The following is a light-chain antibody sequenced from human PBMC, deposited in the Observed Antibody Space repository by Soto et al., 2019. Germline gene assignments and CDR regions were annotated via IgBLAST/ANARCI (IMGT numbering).Light chain of an antibody. V-gene: IGLV1-40*01. J-gene: IGLJ1*01. CDR3: AVWDDSLNGFP. CDR1: SSNIGAGYD. Sequence: QSVLTQPPSVSGAPGQRVTTSCTGSSSNIGAGYDVHWYQQLPGTAPKLLIYGNINRPSGVPDRFSGSKSGTSASLAITGLQAEDEADYYCAVWDDSLNGFPFGAGTKVTVL. CDR2: GNI.